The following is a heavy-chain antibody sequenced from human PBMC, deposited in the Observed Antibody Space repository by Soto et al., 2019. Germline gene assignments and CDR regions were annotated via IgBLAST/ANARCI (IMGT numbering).Heavy chain of an antibody. CDR2: ISAGGGST. D-gene: IGHD2-15*01. J-gene: IGHJ3*02. CDR3: AHPRGYGCFDAYDI. V-gene: IGHV3-23*01. Sequence: GGSLRLSCAASGFTFSTYAMSWVRQAPGKGLEWASAISAGGGSTYYADSVKGRFTISRDNSINTLYLQMNSLRIEDTAVYYCAHPRGYGCFDAYDIWGQGAMGTVSS. CDR1: GFTFSTYA.